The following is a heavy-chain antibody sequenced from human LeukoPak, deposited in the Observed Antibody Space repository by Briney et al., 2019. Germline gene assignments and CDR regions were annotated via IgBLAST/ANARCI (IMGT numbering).Heavy chain of an antibody. CDR2: LYISGST. D-gene: IGHD3-10*01. V-gene: IGHV4-4*07. CDR3: ASDLSGSLYFDY. J-gene: IGHJ4*02. Sequence: ASETLSLTCTVSGASISSYYYNWIRQTAGGGLEWIGRLYISGSTDYNPSLKSRVTISVDTSNNQFSLKLNSVTAADTAVYFCASDLSGSLYFDYWGQGVLVTVSS. CDR1: GASISSYY.